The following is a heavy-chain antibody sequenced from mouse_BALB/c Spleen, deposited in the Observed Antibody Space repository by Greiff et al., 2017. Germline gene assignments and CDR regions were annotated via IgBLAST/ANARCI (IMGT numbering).Heavy chain of an antibody. J-gene: IGHJ2*01. Sequence: SGAELARPGASVKLSCKASGYTFTSYWMQWVKQRPGQGLEWIGAIYPGDGDTRYTQKFKGKATLTADESSSTAYMQLSSLAYEDSAVYYCARSPYGNSIDYWGQGTTLTVSS. D-gene: IGHD2-10*02. CDR1: GYTFTSYW. CDR2: IYPGDGDT. CDR3: ARSPYGNSIDY. V-gene: IGHV1-87*01.